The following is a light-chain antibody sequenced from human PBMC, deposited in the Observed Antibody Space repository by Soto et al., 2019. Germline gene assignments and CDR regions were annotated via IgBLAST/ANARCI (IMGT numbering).Light chain of an antibody. V-gene: IGLV2-14*03. CDR3: SSYTTSNTRQIV. J-gene: IGLJ1*01. CDR2: DVS. Sequence: QSLLTQPASVSGSPGQSITISCTGTSSDVGGYNYVSWYQHHPGKAPKLFIYDVSNRPSGVSNRFSGSKSDNTASLTISGLQPEDEADYYCSSYTTSNTRQIVFGTGTKVTVL. CDR1: SSDVGGYNY.